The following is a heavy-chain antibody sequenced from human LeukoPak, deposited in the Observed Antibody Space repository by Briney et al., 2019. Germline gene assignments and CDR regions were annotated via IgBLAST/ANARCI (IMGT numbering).Heavy chain of an antibody. D-gene: IGHD3-22*01. V-gene: IGHV4-39*01. CDR1: GGSISSSSYY. J-gene: IGHJ4*02. CDR3: ASSRAVYDSSGYYSPGFDY. CDR2: IYYSGST. Sequence: SETLSLTCTVSGGSISSSSYYWGWIRLPPGKGLEWLGSIYYSGSTYYNPSLKSRVTISVDTSKNQFSLKLSSVTAADTAVYYCASSRAVYDSSGYYSPGFDYWGQGTLVTVSS.